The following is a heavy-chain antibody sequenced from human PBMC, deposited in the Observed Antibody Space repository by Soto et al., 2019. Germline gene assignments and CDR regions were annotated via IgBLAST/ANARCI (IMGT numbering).Heavy chain of an antibody. D-gene: IGHD5-18*01. CDR1: GGSISSSNW. CDR3: ARATGMAPFDY. J-gene: IGHJ4*02. CDR2: IYHSGST. V-gene: IGHV4-4*02. Sequence: QVQLQESGPGLVKPSGTLSLTCAVSGGSISSSNWWSWVRQPPGKGLEWIGEIYHSGSTNYNPSLNRRVTISVDKSKNQFSRKVSSVTAAATAVYYCARATGMAPFDYWGQGTLVTVSS.